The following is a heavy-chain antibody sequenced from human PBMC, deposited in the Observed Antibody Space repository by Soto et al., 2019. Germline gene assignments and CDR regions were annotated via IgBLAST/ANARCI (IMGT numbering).Heavy chain of an antibody. D-gene: IGHD1-20*01. Sequence: GSLRLSCAVSGFNFRNYGINWVRQAPGKGLEWVSSVSKSDYTYYSESVKGRFTVSRDNAKNSVSLQMNNLRAEDTAVYYCAREESIIIPEVADFWGQGTLVTVSS. V-gene: IGHV3-21*01. CDR2: VSKSDYT. CDR1: GFNFRNYG. J-gene: IGHJ4*02. CDR3: AREESIIIPEVADF.